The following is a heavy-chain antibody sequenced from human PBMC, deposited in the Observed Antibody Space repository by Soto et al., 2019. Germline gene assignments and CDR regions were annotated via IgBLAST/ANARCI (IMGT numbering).Heavy chain of an antibody. D-gene: IGHD3-22*01. CDR3: ARGSSIYYDSSGYYFDY. V-gene: IGHV1-46*03. CDR1: GYTFTSYY. J-gene: IGHJ4*02. Sequence: ASVKVSCKASGYTFTSYYMHWVRQAPGQGLEWMGIINPSGGSTSYAQKFQGRVTMTRDTSTSTVYMELSSLRSEDTAVYYCARGSSIYYDSSGYYFDYWGQGTLVTVSS. CDR2: INPSGGST.